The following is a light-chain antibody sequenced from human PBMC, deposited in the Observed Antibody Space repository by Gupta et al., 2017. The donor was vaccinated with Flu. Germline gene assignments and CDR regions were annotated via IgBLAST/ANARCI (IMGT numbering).Light chain of an antibody. J-gene: IGKJ3*01. CDR2: DAS. CDR3: PHRSNCPVT. CDR1: QSVSRY. Sequence: IVFKPSPATLSLSPGERATLSCRASQSVSRYLAWYQQKHGQDPRLLIYDASNRATGFPARFSGSGSGKEFILTISSREPEDFAVYYCPHRSNCPVTCGHGTNVDIK. V-gene: IGKV3-11*01.